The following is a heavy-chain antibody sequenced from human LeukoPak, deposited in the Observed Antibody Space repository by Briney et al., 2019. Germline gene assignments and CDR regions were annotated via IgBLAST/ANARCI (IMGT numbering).Heavy chain of an antibody. CDR2: IYYSGST. V-gene: IGHV4-39*01. CDR3: ARQYIDILTGYYRGELYWFFDL. D-gene: IGHD3-9*01. CDR1: GGSISSSNYY. J-gene: IGHJ2*01. Sequence: PSETLSLTCTVSGGSISSSNYYWGWIRQPPGKGLECIGSIYYSGSTYYNPSLQSRVTISVDTSKNQFSLKLSSVTAADTAVFYCARQYIDILTGYYRGELYWFFDLWGHGTLVTVSS.